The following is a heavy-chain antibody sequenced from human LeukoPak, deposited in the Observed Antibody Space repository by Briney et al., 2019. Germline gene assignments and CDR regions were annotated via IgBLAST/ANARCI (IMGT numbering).Heavy chain of an antibody. J-gene: IGHJ4*02. CDR2: MNPNSGNT. CDR3: ARGLGSSWQNFDY. Sequence: ASVKVSCKASGYTFTSFDINWVRQATGQGLEWMGWMNPNSGNTGYAQKFQGRVAMTRNTSISTAYMELSSLRSEDTAVYYCARGLGSSWQNFDYWGQGTLVTVSS. V-gene: IGHV1-8*01. D-gene: IGHD6-13*01. CDR1: GYTFTSFD.